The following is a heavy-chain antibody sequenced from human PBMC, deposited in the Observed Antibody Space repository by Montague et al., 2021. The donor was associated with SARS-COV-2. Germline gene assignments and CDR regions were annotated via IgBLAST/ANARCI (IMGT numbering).Heavy chain of an antibody. D-gene: IGHD3-9*01. V-gene: IGHV3-23*01. CDR3: AKDFLAHDILTGYHY. CDR1: GFPFSSYA. J-gene: IGHJ4*02. Sequence: SLSLSFSASGFPFSSYAMSWVRQAPGKGLEWVSAISGSGGSTYYADSVKGRFTISRDNSKNTLYLQMNSLRAEDTAVYYCAKDFLAHDILTGYHYWGQGTLVTVSS. CDR2: ISGSGGST.